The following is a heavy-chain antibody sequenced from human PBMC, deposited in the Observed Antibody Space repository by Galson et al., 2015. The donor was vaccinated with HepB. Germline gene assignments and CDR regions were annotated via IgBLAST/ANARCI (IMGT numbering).Heavy chain of an antibody. CDR2: IWYDGSNK. CDR1: GFTFSSYG. CDR3: ARDGMMITFGDPFDY. D-gene: IGHD3-16*01. V-gene: IGHV3-33*01. J-gene: IGHJ4*02. Sequence: SLRLSCAASGFTFSSYGMHWVRQAPGKGLEWVAVIWYDGSNKYYADSVKGRFTISRDNSKNTLYLQMNSLRAEDTAVYYCARDGMMITFGDPFDYWGQGTLVTVSS.